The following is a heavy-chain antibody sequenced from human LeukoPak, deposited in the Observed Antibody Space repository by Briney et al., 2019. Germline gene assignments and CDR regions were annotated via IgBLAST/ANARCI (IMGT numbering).Heavy chain of an antibody. J-gene: IGHJ4*02. CDR3: ARLSSAMSRVDY. CDR2: IYYSGST. Sequence: SETLSLTCTVPGGSISSSSYYWGWIRQPPGKGLEWIGSIYYSGSTYYNPSLKSRVTISVDTSKNQFSLKLSSVTAADTAVYYCARLSSAMSRVDYWGQGTLVTVSS. CDR1: GGSISSSSYY. V-gene: IGHV4-39*01. D-gene: IGHD2-2*01.